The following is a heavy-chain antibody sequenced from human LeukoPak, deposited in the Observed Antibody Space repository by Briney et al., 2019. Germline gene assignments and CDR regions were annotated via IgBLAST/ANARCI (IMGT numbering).Heavy chain of an antibody. D-gene: IGHD2-2*01. J-gene: IGHJ4*02. CDR2: IYYSGST. V-gene: IGHV4-59*01. CDR3: ARSPGYCSSTSCVXXFDX. Sequence: PSETLSLTCTVSGGSISSYYWSWIRQPPGKGLEWIGYIYYSGSTNYNPSLKSRVTISVDTSKNQFSLKLSSVTAADTAVYYCARSPGYCSSTSCVXXFDXXXQGXLVTVX. CDR1: GGSISSYY.